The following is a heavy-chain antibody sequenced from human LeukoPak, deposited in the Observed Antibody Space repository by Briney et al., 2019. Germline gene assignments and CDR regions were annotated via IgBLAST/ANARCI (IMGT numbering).Heavy chain of an antibody. CDR3: AKSQRNDQQVVQRIDY. CDR1: RFPFSTYA. CDR2: IIGSGDTT. Sequence: GGSLRLSFTASRFPFSTYAMSWVRQAPGKGLEWVSSIIGSGDTTYYTGSVKGRFTISRDNSKNALYLQMSSLRAEDTAVYYCAKSQRNDQQVVQRIDYWGQGTLVTVSS. D-gene: IGHD2-2*01. J-gene: IGHJ4*02. V-gene: IGHV3-23*01.